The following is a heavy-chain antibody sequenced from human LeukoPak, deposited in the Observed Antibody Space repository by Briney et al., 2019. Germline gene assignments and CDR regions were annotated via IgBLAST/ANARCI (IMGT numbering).Heavy chain of an antibody. CDR1: GITLSNYG. D-gene: IGHD3-22*01. Sequence: PGGSLRLSCAVSGITLSNYGMTWVRQAPGKGLEWVAGISDTGGRTNYADSVKGRFTISRDNPKNTLSLQMNSLRAEDTAVYFCAKRGVVIRVILVGFHKEAYYFDSWGQGALVTVSS. J-gene: IGHJ4*02. V-gene: IGHV3-23*01. CDR3: AKRGVVIRVILVGFHKEAYYFDS. CDR2: ISDTGGRT.